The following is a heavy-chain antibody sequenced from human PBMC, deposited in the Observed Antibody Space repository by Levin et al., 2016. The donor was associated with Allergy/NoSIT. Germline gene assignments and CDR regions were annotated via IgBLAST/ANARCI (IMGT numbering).Heavy chain of an antibody. Sequence: PGKGLECIGSIYYSGSTYYNPSLKSRVTISVDTSKNQFSLKLSSVTAADTAVYYCARHVWGGLLWFGESSNWFDPWGQGTLVTVSS. CDR2: IYYSGST. J-gene: IGHJ5*02. V-gene: IGHV4-39*01. D-gene: IGHD3-10*01. CDR3: ARHVWGGLLWFGESSNWFDP.